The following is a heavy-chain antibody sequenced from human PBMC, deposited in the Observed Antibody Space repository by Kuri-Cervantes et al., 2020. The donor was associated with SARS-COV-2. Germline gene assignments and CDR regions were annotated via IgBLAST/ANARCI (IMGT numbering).Heavy chain of an antibody. D-gene: IGHD6-13*01. CDR2: ISSSGSTI. Sequence: GGSLRLSCAASGFTFSDYYMSWIRQAPGKGLEWVSYISSSGSTIYYADSVKGRFTISRDNAKNSLYLQMNSLRAEDTAVYYCARSAPPGIAAAGVDWYFDYWGQGTLVTVSS. J-gene: IGHJ4*02. CDR3: ARSAPPGIAAAGVDWYFDY. V-gene: IGHV3-11*04. CDR1: GFTFSDYY.